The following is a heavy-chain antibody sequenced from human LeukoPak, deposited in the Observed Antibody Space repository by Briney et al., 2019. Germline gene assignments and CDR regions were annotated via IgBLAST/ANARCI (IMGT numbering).Heavy chain of an antibody. CDR3: ARGREVVVAANYYYYGMDV. CDR1: GGSFSGYY. V-gene: IGHV4-34*01. Sequence: PSETLSLTCAVYGGSFSGYYWSWIRQPPGKGLEWIGEINHSGSTNYNPSLKSRVTISVDTSKNQFSLKLSSVTAADTAVYYCARGREVVVAANYYYYGMDVWGQGTTVTVSS. D-gene: IGHD2-15*01. J-gene: IGHJ6*02. CDR2: INHSGST.